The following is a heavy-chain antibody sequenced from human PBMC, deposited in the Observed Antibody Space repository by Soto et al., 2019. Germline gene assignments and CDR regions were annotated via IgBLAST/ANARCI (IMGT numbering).Heavy chain of an antibody. V-gene: IGHV3-33*01. CDR2: IWYDGSNK. CDR3: ARERGYSGYDSPRYYYGMDV. Sequence: QVQLMESGGGVVQPGRSLRLSCAASGFTFSSYGMHWVRQAPGKGLEWVAVIWYDGSNKWYADSVKGRFTISRDNSKNTLHLQMNSLSAEDTAVYSCARERGYSGYDSPRYYYGMDVWGQGTTVTVSS. CDR1: GFTFSSYG. J-gene: IGHJ6*02. D-gene: IGHD5-12*01.